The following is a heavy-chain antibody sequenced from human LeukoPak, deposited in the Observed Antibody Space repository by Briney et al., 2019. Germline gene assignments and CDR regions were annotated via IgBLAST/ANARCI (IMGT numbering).Heavy chain of an antibody. CDR3: ARGRGLRPYYYYYYMDV. J-gene: IGHJ6*03. CDR2: INHSGST. V-gene: IGHV4-34*01. Sequence: SETLSLTCAVYGGSFSGYYWSWIRQPPGKGLEGIGEINHSGSTNYNPSLKSRVTISVDTSKNQFSLKLSSVTAADTAVYYCARGRGLRPYYYYYYMDVWGKGTTVTVSS. CDR1: GGSFSGYY. D-gene: IGHD4-17*01.